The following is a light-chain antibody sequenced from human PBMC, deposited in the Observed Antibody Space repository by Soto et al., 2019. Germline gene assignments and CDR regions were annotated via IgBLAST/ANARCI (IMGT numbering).Light chain of an antibody. J-gene: IGKJ3*01. CDR1: QSVSSSY. CDR2: GAS. CDR3: QQYGSSPSLT. Sequence: EIVLTQSPGTLSLSPGERATLSCRASQSVSSSYLGWYQQKPGQAPRLLIYGASSRATGIPDRFSGSGSGTAFTLTISRLEPEDFAVYYCQQYGSSPSLTFGPGTKVDIK. V-gene: IGKV3-20*01.